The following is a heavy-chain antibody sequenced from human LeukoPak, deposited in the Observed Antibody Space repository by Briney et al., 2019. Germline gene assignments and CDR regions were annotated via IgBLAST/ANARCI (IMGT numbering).Heavy chain of an antibody. V-gene: IGHV4-34*01. CDR2: INHSGST. CDR1: GGSFSGYY. D-gene: IGHD2-21*02. J-gene: IGHJ5*02. Sequence: SETLSLTCAVYGGSFSGYYWSWIRQPPGKGLEWIGEINHSGSTNYNPSLKSRVTISVDTSKKQFSLKLSSVTAADTAVYYCARGSGRAYCGGDCKKTWFDPWGQGTLVTVSS. CDR3: ARGSGRAYCGGDCKKTWFDP.